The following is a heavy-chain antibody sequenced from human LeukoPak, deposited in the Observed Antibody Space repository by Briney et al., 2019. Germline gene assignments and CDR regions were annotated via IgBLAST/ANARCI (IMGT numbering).Heavy chain of an antibody. V-gene: IGHV3-7*01. J-gene: IGHJ4*02. Sequence: GGSLRLSCAASGFTFGSYWMSWVRQAPGKGLEWVANIKQDGSEKYYVDSVKGRFTISRDNAKNSLYLQMNGLRAEDTAVYYCARGGYCSSTSCYRAYGFDYWGQGTLVTVSS. CDR2: IKQDGSEK. CDR3: ARGGYCSSTSCYRAYGFDY. D-gene: IGHD2-2*02. CDR1: GFTFGSYW.